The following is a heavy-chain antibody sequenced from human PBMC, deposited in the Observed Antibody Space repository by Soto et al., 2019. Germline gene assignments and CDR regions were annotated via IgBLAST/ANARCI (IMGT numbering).Heavy chain of an antibody. Sequence: QITLKESGPTLVRPTQTLTLTCTFSGFSLSTGGMGVGWIRQPPGKALERLASIYWNDDQRYSPSLKNRLTITKDTSKNQVVLTVTNMDPVDTATYYCAYNPRYYSDSKGQKVGAFDVWGQGTLVTVSS. CDR2: IYWNDDQ. CDR1: GFSLSTGGMG. J-gene: IGHJ3*01. V-gene: IGHV2-5*01. CDR3: AYNPRYYSDSKGQKVGAFDV. D-gene: IGHD3-22*01.